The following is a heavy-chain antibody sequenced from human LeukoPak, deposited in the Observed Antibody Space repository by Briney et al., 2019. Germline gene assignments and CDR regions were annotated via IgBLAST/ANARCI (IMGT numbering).Heavy chain of an antibody. CDR2: IYSGGGT. J-gene: IGHJ4*02. CDR1: GFTVSNSD. V-gene: IGHV3-53*01. Sequence: GGSLRLSCEASGFTVSNSDMSWVRQAPGKGLEWVSVIYSGGGTFYSEFVRGRFTISRDYSKNTLYLQMNSLRADDTAVYYCARDLGYCTNGVCHTRFDYWGQGTLVAVSS. CDR3: ARDLGYCTNGVCHTRFDY. D-gene: IGHD2-8*01.